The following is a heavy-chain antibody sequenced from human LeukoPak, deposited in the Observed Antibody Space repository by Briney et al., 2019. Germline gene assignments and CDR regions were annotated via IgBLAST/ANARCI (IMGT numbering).Heavy chain of an antibody. CDR3: ARGRDGYNHFDY. V-gene: IGHV3-21*01. CDR2: ISSSSSYI. J-gene: IGHJ4*02. Sequence: GGSLRLSCAASGFTFSSYSMNWVRQAPGKGLEWVSSISSSSSYIYYADSVKGRFAISRDNAKNSLYLQMNSLRAEDTAVYYCARGRDGYNHFDYWGQGTLVTVSS. CDR1: GFTFSSYS. D-gene: IGHD5-24*01.